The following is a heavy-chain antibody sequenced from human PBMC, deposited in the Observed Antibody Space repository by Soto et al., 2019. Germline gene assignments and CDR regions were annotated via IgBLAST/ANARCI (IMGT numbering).Heavy chain of an antibody. J-gene: IGHJ6*02. CDR2: IYHSGST. CDR1: GGSISSSNW. Sequence: QVQLQESGPGLVKPSGTLSLTCAVSGGSISSSNWWSWVRQPPGKGLERIGEIYHSGSTNYNPSLKSRGTISVDKSKNQFSLKLGSVTAADTAVYYCARREGAPGGYSFPYGMDVWGQGTTVTVSS. V-gene: IGHV4-4*02. D-gene: IGHD5-18*01. CDR3: ARREGAPGGYSFPYGMDV.